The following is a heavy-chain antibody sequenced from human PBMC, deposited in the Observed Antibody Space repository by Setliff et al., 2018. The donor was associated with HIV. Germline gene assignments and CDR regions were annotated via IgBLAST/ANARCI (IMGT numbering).Heavy chain of an antibody. CDR3: ARDRAESYYYYYYYYMDV. Sequence: GESLKISCAASGLTFSSYTMNWVRQAPGKGLEWVSSISSSSSYIYYADSVKGRFTISRDNAKNSLYLQMNSLRAEDTAVYYCARDRAESYYYYYYYYMDVWGKGTTVTVSS. J-gene: IGHJ6*03. D-gene: IGHD2-21*01. CDR1: GLTFSSYT. CDR2: ISSSSSYI. V-gene: IGHV3-21*01.